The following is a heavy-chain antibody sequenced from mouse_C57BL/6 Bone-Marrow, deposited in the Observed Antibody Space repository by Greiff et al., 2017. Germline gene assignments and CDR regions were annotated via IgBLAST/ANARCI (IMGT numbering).Heavy chain of an antibody. V-gene: IGHV5-6*02. CDR2: ISSGGSYT. CDR3: ARPFVGFAY. J-gene: IGHJ3*01. CDR1: GFTFSSYC. Sequence: EVKLVEPGGDLVKPGGSLKLSCAASGFTFSSYCMSWVSQTPDKSLEWVGTISSGGSYTNYPDSVKGQFTISRDNAKSTLYLQMSSLKSEDTAVYYCARPFVGFAYWGQGTLVTVSA.